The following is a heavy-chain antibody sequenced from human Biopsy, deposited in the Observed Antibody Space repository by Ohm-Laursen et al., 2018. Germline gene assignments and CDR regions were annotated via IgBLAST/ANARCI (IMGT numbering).Heavy chain of an antibody. V-gene: IGHV4-39*01. J-gene: IGHJ4*02. CDR1: GGSFRNTNYY. CDR2: VHYTGST. D-gene: IGHD5-12*01. Sequence: TLSLTCIVSGGSFRNTNYYWGWIRQPPGKGLEWIGSVHYTGSTSYNPSLRRRVTISVDTSKNQFSLSLRSVTAADTAVYYCARWEVGYSANDLRFDYWGQGTLVTVSS. CDR3: ARWEVGYSANDLRFDY.